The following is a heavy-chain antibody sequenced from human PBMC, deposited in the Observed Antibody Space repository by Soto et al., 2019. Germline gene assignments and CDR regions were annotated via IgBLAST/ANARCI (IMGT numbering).Heavy chain of an antibody. CDR2: IYYSGST. CDR3: ARNWRGDYVGDFFDY. J-gene: IGHJ4*02. D-gene: IGHD4-17*01. Sequence: PSETLSLTCTVSGGSISSYYWSWIRQPPGKGLEWIGYIYYSGSTNYNPSLKSRVAISVDTSKNQFSLKLSSVTAADTAVYYCARNWRGDYVGDFFDYWGQGTLVTVSS. CDR1: GGSISSYY. V-gene: IGHV4-59*08.